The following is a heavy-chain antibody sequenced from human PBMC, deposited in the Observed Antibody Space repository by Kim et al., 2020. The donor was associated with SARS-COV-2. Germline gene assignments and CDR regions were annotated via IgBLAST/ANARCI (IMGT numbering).Heavy chain of an antibody. CDR3: ARQVAGTDRRFDY. CDR2: IYVSGST. Sequence: SETLSLICTVSGGSFSFYHWSWIRQPAGKGLEWIGHIYVSGSTNYNPSLKSRVTMSVDTSENQMSLRLTSVTAADTAMYYCARQVAGTDRRFDYWGQGILVTVSS. CDR1: GGSFSFYH. J-gene: IGHJ4*02. D-gene: IGHD6-19*01. V-gene: IGHV4-4*07.